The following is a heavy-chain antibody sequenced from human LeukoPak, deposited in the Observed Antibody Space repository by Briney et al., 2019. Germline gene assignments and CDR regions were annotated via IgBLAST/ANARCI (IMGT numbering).Heavy chain of an antibody. CDR2: FCYSGSS. D-gene: IGHD3-10*01. CDR1: GGSISGYY. Sequence: KTSETLSLTCTVSGGSISGYYWSWIRQPPGKGLEWIGYFCYSGSSNYNPSLKSRVTISVETSKNKFSLKLSSVTAADTAVYYCARDQGAGGNWFDPWGQGTLVTVSS. J-gene: IGHJ5*02. V-gene: IGHV4-59*01. CDR3: ARDQGAGGNWFDP.